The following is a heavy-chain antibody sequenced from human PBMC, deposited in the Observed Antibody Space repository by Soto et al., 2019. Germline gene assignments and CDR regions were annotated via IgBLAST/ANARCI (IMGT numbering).Heavy chain of an antibody. V-gene: IGHV3-21*06. Sequence: PGGSLRLSCSASGFTFSTYSMNWVRQAPGKGLEWVSSISSSSGSIYYADSVKGRFTISRDNAKNSLFLQMNSLRVEDTAVSYCARDLAFEFSSSSWGQGTLVTVSS. CDR1: GFTFSTYS. CDR3: ARDLAFEFSSSS. CDR2: ISSSSGSI. D-gene: IGHD6-6*01. J-gene: IGHJ5*02.